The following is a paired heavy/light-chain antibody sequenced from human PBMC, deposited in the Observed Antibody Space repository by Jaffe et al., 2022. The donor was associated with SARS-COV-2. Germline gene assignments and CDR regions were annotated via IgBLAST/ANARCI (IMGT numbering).Heavy chain of an antibody. Sequence: EVQLVESGGGLVKPGGSLRLSCAASRFTFSSYTMNWVRQAPGKGLEWVSSISTRSDYIFYADSVRGRFTISRDNAKNSLYLQMNSLRAEDTAVYYCARVPLDIRTTVFYYFDYWGQGTLVTVSS. J-gene: IGHJ4*02. CDR2: ISTRSDYI. D-gene: IGHD4-17*01. CDR3: ARVPLDIRTTVFYYFDY. V-gene: IGHV3-21*01. CDR1: RFTFSSYT.
Light chain of an antibody. V-gene: IGKV3-20*01. CDR3: QQYDTSPPGT. J-gene: IGKJ1*01. CDR2: GAS. CDR1: QSVTNGY. Sequence: EIVLTQSPGTLSLSPGERATLSCRASQSVTNGYLAWYQQKPGQAPRLLIYGASSRATGIPDRFSGSGSGTDFTLTITRLEPEDFAVYYCQQYDTSPPGTFGQGTRVEIK.